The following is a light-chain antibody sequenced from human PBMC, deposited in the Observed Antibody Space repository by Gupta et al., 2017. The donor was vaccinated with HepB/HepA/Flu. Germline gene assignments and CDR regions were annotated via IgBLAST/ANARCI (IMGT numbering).Light chain of an antibody. CDR1: SSNIGSR. Sequence: QSVLIQPPSASGTPGQRVIISCSGSSSNIGSRVNWYQQLPGTAPKLLINTNTQRPSGVPDRISGSKSGTSASLAISGLQSEDEADYYCAAWDDSLNAYVFGTGTKVTVL. V-gene: IGLV1-44*01. CDR3: AAWDDSLNAYV. J-gene: IGLJ1*01. CDR2: TNT.